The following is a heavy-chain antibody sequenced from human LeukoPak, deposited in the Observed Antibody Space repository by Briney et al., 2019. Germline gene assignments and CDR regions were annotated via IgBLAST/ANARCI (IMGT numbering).Heavy chain of an antibody. D-gene: IGHD1-26*01. V-gene: IGHV3-74*03. CDR1: GLTFSTYW. CDR2: INPDGSIR. CDR3: AREARVGGALQY. J-gene: IGHJ4*02. Sequence: GGSLRLSCAASGLTFSTYWMHWVRQAPGKGLAWFARINPDGSIRTYANSVQGRVTISRDTAKDTLFLQMNSLRAEDTAVYYCAREARVGGALQYWGQGTPVTVSS.